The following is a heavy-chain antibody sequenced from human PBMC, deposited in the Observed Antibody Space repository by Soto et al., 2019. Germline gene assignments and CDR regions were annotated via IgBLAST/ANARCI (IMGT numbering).Heavy chain of an antibody. J-gene: IGHJ3*02. V-gene: IGHV3-7*05. CDR1: VFTLSAYC. Sequence: EVQLEESGGDLVQPGGSLRLSCAASVFTLSAYCMTWVRQAPGKGLEWVANINRDGSKKSYLDSVRGRFTISRDNVGNSLYLQMDSLRADATALYYCARDVSPGSSSLYLDAFDIWGQGTMVTVSS. D-gene: IGHD6-13*01. CDR2: INRDGSKK. CDR3: ARDVSPGSSSLYLDAFDI.